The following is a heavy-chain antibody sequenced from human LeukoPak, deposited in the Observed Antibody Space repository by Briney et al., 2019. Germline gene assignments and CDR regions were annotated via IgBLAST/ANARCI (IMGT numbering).Heavy chain of an antibody. CDR2: IGSSGITK. V-gene: IGHV3-48*03. CDR3: TRAAVAGGPFDY. Sequence: GGSLRLSCAASGFTFSSYEMNWVRQAPGKGLEWVSYIGSSGITKYYADSGKGRFTISRDNAKNSLYLQMNSLRAEDMAIYYCTRAAVAGGPFDYWGQGTLVTVSS. CDR1: GFTFSSYE. J-gene: IGHJ4*02. D-gene: IGHD6-19*01.